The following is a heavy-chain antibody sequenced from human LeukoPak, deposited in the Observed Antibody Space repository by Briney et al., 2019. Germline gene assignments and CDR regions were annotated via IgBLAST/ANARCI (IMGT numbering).Heavy chain of an antibody. CDR2: IRSKANNYAT. D-gene: IGHD2-2*01. V-gene: IGHV3-73*01. CDR3: TRGDRSDCSSTSCPLDY. Sequence: GGSLRLSCAASGFTFSGSAMHWVRQASGKGLEWVGRIRSKANNYATAYAASVTGRFTISRDDSKNTAYLQMNSLKTEDTAVYYCTRGDRSDCSSTSCPLDYWGQGTLVTVSS. CDR1: GFTFSGSA. J-gene: IGHJ4*02.